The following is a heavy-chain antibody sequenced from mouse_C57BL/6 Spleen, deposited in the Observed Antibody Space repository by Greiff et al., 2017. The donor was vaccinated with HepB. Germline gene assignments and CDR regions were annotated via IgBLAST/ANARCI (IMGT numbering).Heavy chain of an antibody. D-gene: IGHD2-2*01. CDR1: GYAFSSSW. Sequence: VQLQQSGPELVKPGASVKISCKASGYAFSSSWMNWVKQRPGKGLEWIGRIYPGDGDTNYNGKFKGKATLTADKSSSTAYMQLSSLTSEDSAVYFWAREGLRRFDYWGQGTTLTVSS. CDR2: IYPGDGDT. J-gene: IGHJ2*01. V-gene: IGHV1-82*01. CDR3: AREGLRRFDY.